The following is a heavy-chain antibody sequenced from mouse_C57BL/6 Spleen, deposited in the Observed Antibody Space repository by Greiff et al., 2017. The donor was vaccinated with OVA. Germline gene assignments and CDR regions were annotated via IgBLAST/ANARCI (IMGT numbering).Heavy chain of an antibody. D-gene: IGHD2-4*01. J-gene: IGHJ3*01. Sequence: DVKLQESGPGLVKPSQSLSLTCSVTGYSITSGYYWNWIRQFPGNKLEWMGYISYDGSNNYNPSLKNRISITRDTSKNQFFLKLNSVTTEDTATYYCAREDDYAWFAYWGQGTLVTVSA. CDR3: AREDDYAWFAY. V-gene: IGHV3-6*01. CDR2: ISYDGSN. CDR1: GYSITSGYY.